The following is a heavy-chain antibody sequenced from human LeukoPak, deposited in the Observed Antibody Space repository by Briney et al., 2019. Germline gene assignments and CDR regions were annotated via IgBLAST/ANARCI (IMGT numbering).Heavy chain of an antibody. D-gene: IGHD3-22*01. CDR1: GYSFTGYY. J-gene: IGHJ4*02. Sequence: ASVKVSCKASGYSFTGYYIHWVRQAPGQGLEWMGWINPNSGDTKYAQKFRGRVTMTRDTSISTAYMDLSRLRSDDTAVYYCVRADLVYHYDRSGYNGDYWGQGTLVTVSS. V-gene: IGHV1-2*02. CDR2: INPNSGDT. CDR3: VRADLVYHYDRSGYNGDY.